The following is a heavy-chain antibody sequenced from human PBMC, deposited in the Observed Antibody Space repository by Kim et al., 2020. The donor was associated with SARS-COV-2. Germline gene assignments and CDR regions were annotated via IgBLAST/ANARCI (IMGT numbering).Heavy chain of an antibody. Sequence: SETLSLTCAVSGASFSDHYWSWIRQHAGRGLEWIGDINHAGNTNYNPSLENRVTISVATSKSEFSLRLNSVTAADTALYFCARVKFGTAGLPFDLWGPGTLVTVSS. D-gene: IGHD1-1*01. J-gene: IGHJ4*02. CDR2: INHAGNT. CDR3: ARVKFGTAGLPFDL. V-gene: IGHV4-34*01. CDR1: GASFSDHY.